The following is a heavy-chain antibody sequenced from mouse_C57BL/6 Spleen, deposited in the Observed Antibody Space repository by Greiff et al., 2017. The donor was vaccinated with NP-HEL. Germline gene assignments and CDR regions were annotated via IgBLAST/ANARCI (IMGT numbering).Heavy chain of an antibody. D-gene: IGHD1-1*01. CDR1: GYSITSGYD. J-gene: IGHJ1*03. V-gene: IGHV3-1*01. Sequence: EVQLVESGPGMVKPSQSLSLTCTVTGYSITSGYDWHWIRHFPGNKLEWMGYISYSGSTNYNPSLKSRISITHDTSKKHFFLKLNSVTTEDTATYYCARDYYGSSDWYFDVWGTGTTVTVSS. CDR3: ARDYYGSSDWYFDV. CDR2: ISYSGST.